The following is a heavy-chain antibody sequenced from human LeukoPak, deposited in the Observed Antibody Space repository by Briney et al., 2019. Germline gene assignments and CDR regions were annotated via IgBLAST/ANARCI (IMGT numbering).Heavy chain of an antibody. CDR1: GFTLTTYA. V-gene: IGHV3-23*01. CDR2: VSGTGFTT. J-gene: IGHJ4*02. D-gene: IGHD1-20*01. Sequence: GGSLRLSCVASGFTLTTYAMSWVRQAPGKGLEWVSSVSGTGFTTHYADSVKGRFTISRDTSKNILYLEMSSLRAEDTAVYYCAKDGYNWIPSDDWGQGTLVAVSS. CDR3: AKDGYNWIPSDD.